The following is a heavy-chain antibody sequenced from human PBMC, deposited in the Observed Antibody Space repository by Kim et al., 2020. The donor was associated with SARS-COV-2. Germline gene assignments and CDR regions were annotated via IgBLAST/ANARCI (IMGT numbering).Heavy chain of an antibody. CDR3: ARDWISRGGLDL. Sequence: GGSLRLSCVASGFSFSTYSMNWVRQAPGKGLEWLSYIGGGGSPIYYVDSVKGRFTISRDNAKNSLYLQMNSLRDDDTAIYYCARDWISRGGLDLWGQGTTVTVSS. D-gene: IGHD2-2*03. CDR1: GFSFSTYS. J-gene: IGHJ6*02. CDR2: IGGGGSPI. V-gene: IGHV3-48*02.